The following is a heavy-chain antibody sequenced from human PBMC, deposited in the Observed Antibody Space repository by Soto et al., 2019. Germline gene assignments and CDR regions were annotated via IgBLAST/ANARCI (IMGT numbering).Heavy chain of an antibody. V-gene: IGHV4-59*04. CDR1: GGTISSYY. D-gene: IGHD2-2*01. CDR2: FYYSEST. J-gene: IGHJ6*02. Sequence: SVTMSVTCPVAGGTISSYYLSWIRKTTGKGLEWIGTFYYSESTYYNPSLESRVTISVDTSKNQFSLKVTSVTVADTAVYYCARLGGYCSSSSCYGYYGMDVWGQGTTVTVSS. CDR3: ARLGGYCSSSSCYGYYGMDV.